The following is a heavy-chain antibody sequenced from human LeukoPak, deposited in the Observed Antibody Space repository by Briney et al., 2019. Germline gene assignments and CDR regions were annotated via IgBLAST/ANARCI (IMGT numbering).Heavy chain of an antibody. D-gene: IGHD4-17*01. CDR2: IYTSGST. J-gene: IGHJ5*02. V-gene: IGHV4-4*07. CDR1: GGSINIYY. Sequence: SETLSLTCTVSGGSINIYYWSWIRQPAGKGLEWIGRIYTSGSTNYNPSLKTRVTMSVDTSKNQFSLKLSSVTAADTAVYYCARGPMTMTRGFDPWGQGTLVTVSS. CDR3: ARGPMTMTRGFDP.